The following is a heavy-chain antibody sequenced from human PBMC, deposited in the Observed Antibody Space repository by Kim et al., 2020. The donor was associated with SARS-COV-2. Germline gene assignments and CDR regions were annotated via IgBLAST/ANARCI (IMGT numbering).Heavy chain of an antibody. J-gene: IGHJ5*02. V-gene: IGHV4-39*01. Sequence: SETLSLTCTVSGGSISSSSYYWGWIRQPPGKGLEWIGSIYYSGSTYYNPSLKSRVTISVDTSKNQFSLKLSSVTAADTAVYYCARLKEMNPSKYDFWSGYYGGVFDPWGQGTLVTVSS. CDR2: IYYSGST. CDR3: ARLKEMNPSKYDFWSGYYGGVFDP. D-gene: IGHD3-3*01. CDR1: GGSISSSSYY.